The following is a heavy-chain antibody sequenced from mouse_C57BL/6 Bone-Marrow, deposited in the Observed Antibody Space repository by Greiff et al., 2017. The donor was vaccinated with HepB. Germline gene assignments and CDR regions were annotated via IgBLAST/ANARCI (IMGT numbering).Heavy chain of an antibody. V-gene: IGHV5-12*01. CDR3: ARHTGSSIDY. CDR2: ISNGGGST. J-gene: IGHJ2*01. D-gene: IGHD1-1*01. Sequence: EVQVVESGGGLVQPGGSLKLSCAASGFTFSDYYMYWVRQTPEKRLEWVAYISNGGGSTYYPDTVKGRFTISRDNAKNTLYLQMSRLKSEDTAMYYCARHTGSSIDYWGQGTTLTVSS. CDR1: GFTFSDYY.